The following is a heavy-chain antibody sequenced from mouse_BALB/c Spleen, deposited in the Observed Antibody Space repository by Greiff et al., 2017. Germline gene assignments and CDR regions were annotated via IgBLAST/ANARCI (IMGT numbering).Heavy chain of an antibody. V-gene: IGHV1-9*01. Sequence: QVQLQQSGAELMKPGASVKISCKATGYTFSSYWIEWVKQRPGHGLEWIGEILPGSGSTNYNEKFKGKATFTADTSSNTAYMQLSSLTSEDSAVYYCARSTQYAPFAYWGQGTLVTVSA. D-gene: IGHD2-1*01. CDR3: ARSTQYAPFAY. CDR1: GYTFSSYW. CDR2: ILPGSGST. J-gene: IGHJ3*01.